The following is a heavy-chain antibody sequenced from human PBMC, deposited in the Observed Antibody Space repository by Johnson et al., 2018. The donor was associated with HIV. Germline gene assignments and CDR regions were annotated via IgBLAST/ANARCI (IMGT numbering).Heavy chain of an antibody. J-gene: IGHJ3*02. Sequence: MLLVESGGGLVQPGGSLRLYCAASGFTFSSYWMSWVRQAPGKGLEWVANIKQDGSEKYYVDSVKGRFTISRDNAKNSLYLQMNSLRAEDTALYYCARDHLTGNYAFDIWGQGTMVTVSS. CDR1: GFTFSSYW. D-gene: IGHD7-27*01. V-gene: IGHV3-7*03. CDR2: IKQDGSEK. CDR3: ARDHLTGNYAFDI.